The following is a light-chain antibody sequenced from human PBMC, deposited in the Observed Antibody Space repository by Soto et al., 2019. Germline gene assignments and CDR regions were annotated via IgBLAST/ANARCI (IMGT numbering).Light chain of an antibody. CDR2: DAS. V-gene: IGKV1-33*01. Sequence: DIQMTQSPSSLSASVGDRVTITCRASQDISNYLNWYQQRPGKAPKLLIYDASNLERGVPSRFSGTRSVTHFTFAITSLQPEDVATYYCQQSDSLPTTFGQGTRLEI. CDR3: QQSDSLPTT. J-gene: IGKJ5*01. CDR1: QDISNY.